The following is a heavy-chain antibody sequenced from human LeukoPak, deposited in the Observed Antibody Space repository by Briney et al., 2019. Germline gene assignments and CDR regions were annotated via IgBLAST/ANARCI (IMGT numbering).Heavy chain of an antibody. D-gene: IGHD2-2*01. J-gene: IGHJ6*04. CDR1: GYTFTSYY. CDR3: ARDIVVVPAAPVYGMDV. Sequence: ASVKVSCKASGYTFTSYYMHWVRQAPGQGLEWMGIINPSGGSTSYAQKFQGRVTMTRDTSTSTVYMELSSQRSEDTAVYYCARDIVVVPAAPVYGMDVWGKGTTVTVSS. V-gene: IGHV1-46*01. CDR2: INPSGGST.